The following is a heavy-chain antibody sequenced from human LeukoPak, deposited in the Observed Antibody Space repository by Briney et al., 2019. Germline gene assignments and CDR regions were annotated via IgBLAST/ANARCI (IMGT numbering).Heavy chain of an antibody. D-gene: IGHD6-13*01. Sequence: SEALSLTCAVSGGSISSSNWWSWVRQPPGKGLEWIGEIYHSGSTNYNPSLKSRVTISVDKSKNQFSLKLSSVTAADTAVYYCARDRLSGGSSSPSAPDYWGQGTLVAVSS. V-gene: IGHV4-4*02. J-gene: IGHJ4*02. CDR1: GGSISSSNW. CDR3: ARDRLSGGSSSPSAPDY. CDR2: IYHSGST.